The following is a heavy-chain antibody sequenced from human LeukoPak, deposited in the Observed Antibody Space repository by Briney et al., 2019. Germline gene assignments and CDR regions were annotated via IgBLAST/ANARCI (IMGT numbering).Heavy chain of an antibody. D-gene: IGHD4-17*01. V-gene: IGHV4-61*08. Sequence: SQTLSLTCTVSGGSISSGGYYWSWIRQPPGKGLEWIGYIYYSGSTNYNPSLKSRVTISVDTSKNQFSLKLSSVTAADTAVYYCARKANDYGDYGYFQHWGQGTLVTVSS. CDR3: ARKANDYGDYGYFQH. CDR2: IYYSGST. J-gene: IGHJ1*01. CDR1: GGSISSGGYY.